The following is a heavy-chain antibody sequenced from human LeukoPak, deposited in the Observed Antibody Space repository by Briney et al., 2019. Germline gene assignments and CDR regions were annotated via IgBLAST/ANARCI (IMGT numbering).Heavy chain of an antibody. D-gene: IGHD2-15*01. CDR2: ISYSGST. CDR3: ARTQARLLHDY. CDR1: GGSISSYY. V-gene: IGHV4-59*01. Sequence: SETLSLTCTVSGGSISSYYWSWIRQPPGKGLEWIGYISYSGSTSYNPSLKSQVTISVDTSKNQFSLKLSSVTAADTAVYYCARTQARLLHDYWGQGTLVTVSS. J-gene: IGHJ4*02.